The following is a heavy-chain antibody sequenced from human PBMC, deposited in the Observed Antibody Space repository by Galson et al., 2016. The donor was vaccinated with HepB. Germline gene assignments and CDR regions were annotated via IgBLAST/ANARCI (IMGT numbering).Heavy chain of an antibody. CDR2: MGGSGGTT. CDR1: GYTFSSYA. CDR3: AKHHFWSGYYVDS. V-gene: IGHV3-23*01. D-gene: IGHD3-3*02. Sequence: SLRLSCAASGYTFSSYAMSWVRQAPGKGLEWVSAMGGSGGTTSYADSVKGRFTISRDNSKNTLFLQVNSLRAEEQAIYYCAKHHFWSGYYVDSWGQGTLVTVSS. J-gene: IGHJ4*02.